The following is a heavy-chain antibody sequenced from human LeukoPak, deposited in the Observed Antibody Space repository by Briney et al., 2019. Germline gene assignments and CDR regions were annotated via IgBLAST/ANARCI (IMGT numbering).Heavy chain of an antibody. CDR2: IRSSRTYI. Sequence: GGSLRLSCAACGFTFSRYTFNWVRQAPGKGLEWVSSIRSSRTYIYYADSVKGRFTISRDNAKHSLYLQMNSLRHEDTALYCCSREDGSSYSNWRYFDYWGQGTLVTVSS. CDR3: SREDGSSYSNWRYFDY. J-gene: IGHJ4*02. V-gene: IGHV3-21*01. D-gene: IGHD4-11*01. CDR1: GFTFSRYT.